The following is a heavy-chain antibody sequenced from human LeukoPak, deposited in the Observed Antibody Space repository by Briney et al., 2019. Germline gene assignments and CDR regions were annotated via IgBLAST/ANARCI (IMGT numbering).Heavy chain of an antibody. CDR1: GGSISSYY. J-gene: IGHJ3*02. CDR3: ARRGPAYSSGWYYYAFDI. V-gene: IGHV4-59*01. CDR2: IYYSGST. Sequence: SETLSLTCTVSGGSISSYYWSWIRQPPGKGLEWIGYIYYSGSTNYNPSLKSRVTISVDTSKNQFSLKLSSVTAADTAVYYCARRGPAYSSGWYYYAFDIRGQGTMVTVSS. D-gene: IGHD6-19*01.